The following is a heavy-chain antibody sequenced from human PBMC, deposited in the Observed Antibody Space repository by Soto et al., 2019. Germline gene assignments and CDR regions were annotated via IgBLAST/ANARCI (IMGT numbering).Heavy chain of an antibody. Sequence: LRLSCAVSGFTFSSYGMHWVRQAPGKGLEWVAVISYDGSNKYYADSVKGRFTISRDNSKNTLYLQMNSLRAEDTAVYYCAKVAPSFAMVRGVPPYFDYWGQGTLVTVSS. V-gene: IGHV3-30*18. CDR2: ISYDGSNK. J-gene: IGHJ4*02. D-gene: IGHD3-10*01. CDR3: AKVAPSFAMVRGVPPYFDY. CDR1: GFTFSSYG.